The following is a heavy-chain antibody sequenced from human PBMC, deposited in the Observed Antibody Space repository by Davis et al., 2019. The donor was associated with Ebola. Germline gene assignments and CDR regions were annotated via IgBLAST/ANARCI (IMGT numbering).Heavy chain of an antibody. CDR2: IRSKAYGGTA. D-gene: IGHD1-26*01. V-gene: IGHV3-49*04. CDR1: GFTFGDYT. J-gene: IGHJ4*02. Sequence: GESLKISCTTSGFTFGDYTMSWVRQTPGKGLEWVGLIRSKAYGGTAEYAASVKGRFTISRDDSKSIAYLKMKSLKTEDTAVYYCTRVGAKWELLYYFDYWGRGTLVTVSS. CDR3: TRVGAKWELLYYFDY.